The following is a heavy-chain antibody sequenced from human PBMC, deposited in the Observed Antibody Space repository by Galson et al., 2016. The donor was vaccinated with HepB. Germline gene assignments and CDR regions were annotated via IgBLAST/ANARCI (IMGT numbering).Heavy chain of an antibody. CDR2: DSMDGRRK. D-gene: IGHD2/OR15-2a*01. Sequence: SLRLSCAASGFTFNKYGMHWVRQAPGKGLEWVAADSMDGRRKFYADSVKGRFTISRDISNSMLFLQMSGLRPDDTAVYYCAKRHEYCPPVGCSVDYWGQGTLVFVSS. CDR3: AKRHEYCPPVGCSVDY. CDR1: GFTFNKYG. J-gene: IGHJ4*02. V-gene: IGHV3-30*18.